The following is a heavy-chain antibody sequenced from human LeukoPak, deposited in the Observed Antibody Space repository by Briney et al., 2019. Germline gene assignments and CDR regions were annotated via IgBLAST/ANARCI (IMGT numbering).Heavy chain of an antibody. CDR1: GYAITSGGFS. CDR3: ARSRQASGLFNS. Sequence: SETLSLTCTVSGYAITSGGFSWNWIRQPPGKGLEWIGCICDRGPAYYNPSLKSRFTISVDRPKNQFFLNVTSLTAADTAVYYCARSRQASGLFNSWGQGTLVVVSS. D-gene: IGHD3-10*01. J-gene: IGHJ5*01. CDR2: ICDRGPA. V-gene: IGHV4-30-2*01.